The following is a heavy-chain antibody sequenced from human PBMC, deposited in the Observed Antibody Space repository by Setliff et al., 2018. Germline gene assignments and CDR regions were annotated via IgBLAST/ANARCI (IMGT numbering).Heavy chain of an antibody. J-gene: IGHJ4*02. CDR2: VTAFGGTT. Sequence: HPGGSLRLSCTASGFTFTSAVMTWFRQAPGKGLEWVSAVTAFGGTTYDADSVKGRFTTSRDNSKNTIYLQMNNLGVDDTAIYYCAKDGPCGGDCSLAGGYLYSWGQGTLVTVSS. CDR1: GFTFTSAV. CDR3: AKDGPCGGDCSLAGGYLYS. V-gene: IGHV3-23*01. D-gene: IGHD2-21*01.